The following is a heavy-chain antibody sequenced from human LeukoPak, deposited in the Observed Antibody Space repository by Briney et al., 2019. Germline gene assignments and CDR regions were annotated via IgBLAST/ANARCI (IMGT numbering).Heavy chain of an antibody. CDR1: GGSISSYY. V-gene: IGHV4-59*12. D-gene: IGHD2-8*01. CDR2: IYYSGST. J-gene: IGHJ4*02. CDR3: ARGVLVKVYAAFDH. Sequence: SETLSLTCTVSGGSISSYYWSWIRQPPGKGLDGIGYIYYSGSTNYNPSLKSRVTISVDTSKNQFSLKLTSVTAADTAVYFCARGVLVKVYAAFDHWGQGTLVTVSS.